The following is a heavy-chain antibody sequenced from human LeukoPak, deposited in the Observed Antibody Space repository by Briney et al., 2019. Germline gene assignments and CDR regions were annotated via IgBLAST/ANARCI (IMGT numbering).Heavy chain of an antibody. D-gene: IGHD2-21*02. CDR2: INHSGST. CDR1: GGSFSGYY. CDR3: ARIPSPCGGDCYSRSRYYYYYGMDV. J-gene: IGHJ6*02. Sequence: KPSETLSLTCAVYGGSFSGYYWSWIRQPPGKGLEWIGEINHSGSTNYNPSLKSRVTISVDTSKNQFSLKLSSVTAADTAVYYCARIPSPCGGDCYSRSRYYYYYGMDVRGQGTTVTVSS. V-gene: IGHV4-34*01.